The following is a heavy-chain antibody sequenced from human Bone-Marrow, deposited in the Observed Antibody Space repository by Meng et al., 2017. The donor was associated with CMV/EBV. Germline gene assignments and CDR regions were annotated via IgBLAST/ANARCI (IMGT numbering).Heavy chain of an antibody. CDR3: TTDYFSILIESGAHVSFDY. Sequence: GESLKISCAASGFTFSNAWMSWVRQAPGKGLEWVSRIKSKTDGGTTDYAAPVKGRFTISRDDSKNTLYLQMNSLKTEDTAVYYCTTDYFSILIESGAHVSFDYWGQGTLVTVSS. CDR2: IKSKTDGGTT. CDR1: GFTFSNAW. J-gene: IGHJ4*02. V-gene: IGHV3-15*01. D-gene: IGHD3-16*01.